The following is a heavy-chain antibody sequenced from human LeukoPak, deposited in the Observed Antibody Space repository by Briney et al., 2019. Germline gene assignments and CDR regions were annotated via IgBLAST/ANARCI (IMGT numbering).Heavy chain of an antibody. J-gene: IGHJ4*02. Sequence: ASVKVSCKASGYTFTGYYMHWVRQAPGQGLEWMGWINPNSGGTNYAQKFQGRVTMTRDTSISTAYMELSRLRSDDTAVYYCARDTLIGYCSSTSCPTLDYWGQGTLVTVSS. CDR3: ARDTLIGYCSSTSCPTLDY. V-gene: IGHV1-2*02. D-gene: IGHD2-2*01. CDR2: INPNSGGT. CDR1: GYTFTGYY.